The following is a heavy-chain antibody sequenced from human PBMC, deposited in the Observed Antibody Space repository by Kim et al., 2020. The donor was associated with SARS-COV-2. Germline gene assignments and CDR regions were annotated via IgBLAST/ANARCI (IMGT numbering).Heavy chain of an antibody. V-gene: IGHV4-34*01. Sequence: PSLKSRVTISVDTSKNQFSLKLSSVTAADTAVYYCARARSDFWRQDYFDYWGQGTLVTVSS. CDR3: ARARSDFWRQDYFDY. J-gene: IGHJ4*02. D-gene: IGHD3-3*01.